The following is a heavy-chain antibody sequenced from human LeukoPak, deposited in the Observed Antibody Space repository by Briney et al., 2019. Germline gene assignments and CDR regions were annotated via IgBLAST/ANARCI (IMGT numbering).Heavy chain of an antibody. CDR2: IYTSGST. Sequence: SETLSLTCTVSGGSISSGSYYWSWIRQPAGKGLEWIGRIYTSGSTNYNPSLKSRVTISVDTSKNQFSLKLSSVTAADTAVYYCATWSTVNQEDYFDYWGQGTLVTVSS. CDR3: ATWSTVNQEDYFDY. CDR1: GGSISSGSYY. J-gene: IGHJ4*02. D-gene: IGHD4-17*01. V-gene: IGHV4-61*02.